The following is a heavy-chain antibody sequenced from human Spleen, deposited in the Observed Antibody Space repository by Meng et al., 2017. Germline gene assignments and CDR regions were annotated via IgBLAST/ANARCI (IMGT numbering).Heavy chain of an antibody. Sequence: QVQLVQSRTEGKKPGSSVKVSCKASGGTFSIYGSSWVRQAPGQGPEWMGGIIPMFGTANYAQKFQGRVTITADESTSTAYMELSSLRSDDTAMYYCARDEDISAAGKLFGDYWGQGTLVTVSS. D-gene: IGHD6-13*01. CDR2: IIPMFGTA. V-gene: IGHV1-69*01. J-gene: IGHJ4*02. CDR1: GGTFSIYG. CDR3: ARDEDISAAGKLFGDY.